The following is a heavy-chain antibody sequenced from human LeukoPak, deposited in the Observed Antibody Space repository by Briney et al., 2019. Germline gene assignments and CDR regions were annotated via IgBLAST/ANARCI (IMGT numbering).Heavy chain of an antibody. Sequence: GGSLRLSCAASGVTFSSYWMSWVRQAPGEGLEWVANIKEDGGEKYSVDSVKGRFTISRDNAMNSLYLEMNSLRAEDTALYYCARDKVGTAPTHLDYWGQGALVTVSS. CDR1: GVTFSSYW. J-gene: IGHJ4*02. CDR2: IKEDGGEK. V-gene: IGHV3-7*01. D-gene: IGHD1-26*01. CDR3: ARDKVGTAPTHLDY.